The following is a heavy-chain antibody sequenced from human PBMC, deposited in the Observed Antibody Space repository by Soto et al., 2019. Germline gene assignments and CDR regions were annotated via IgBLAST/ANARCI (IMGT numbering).Heavy chain of an antibody. J-gene: IGHJ5*02. D-gene: IGHD2-15*01. CDR1: GGSFSGYY. Sequence: SETLSLTCAVYGGSFSGYYWSWIRQPPGKGLEWIGEINHSGSTNYNPSLKSRVTISVDTSKNQFSLKLSSVTAADTAVYYCAREKPSIVVVVAATQAWFDPWGQGTLVNVS. V-gene: IGHV4-34*01. CDR2: INHSGST. CDR3: AREKPSIVVVVAATQAWFDP.